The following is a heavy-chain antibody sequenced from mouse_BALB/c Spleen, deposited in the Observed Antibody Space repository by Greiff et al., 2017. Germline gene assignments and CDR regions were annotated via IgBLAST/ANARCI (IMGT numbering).Heavy chain of an antibody. CDR2: ISDGGSYT. D-gene: IGHD2-1*01. CDR3: ARDHGNYLAWFAY. CDR1: GFTFSDYY. Sequence: EVKLMESGGGLVKPGGSLKLSCAASGFTFSDYYMYWVRQTPEKRLEWVATISDGGSYTYYPDSVKGRFTISRDNAKNNLYLQMSSLKSEDTAMYYCARDHGNYLAWFAYWGQGTLVTVSA. J-gene: IGHJ3*01. V-gene: IGHV5-4*02.